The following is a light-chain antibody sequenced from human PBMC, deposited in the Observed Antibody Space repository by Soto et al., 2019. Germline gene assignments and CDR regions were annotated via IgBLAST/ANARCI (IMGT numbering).Light chain of an antibody. CDR2: EVS. CDR1: NTDIGGHKY. Sequence: QSVLPQPPSASGSPGQSVTISCTGTNTDIGGHKYVSWYQHHPGKAPKLLIYEVSERPSGVPDRFSGSKSGNAASLTVSGLQADDEAMYYCSSYTGTNNFVLFGGGTKVTVL. V-gene: IGLV2-8*01. J-gene: IGLJ2*01. CDR3: SSYTGTNNFVL.